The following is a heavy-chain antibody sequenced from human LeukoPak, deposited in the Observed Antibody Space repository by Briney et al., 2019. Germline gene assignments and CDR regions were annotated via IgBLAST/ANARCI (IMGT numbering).Heavy chain of an antibody. J-gene: IGHJ4*02. D-gene: IGHD5-18*01. V-gene: IGHV4-4*07. Sequence: SETLSLTCTVSGGSISSYYWSWIRQPAGKGLEWIGRIYTGGSTNYNPSLKSRVTMSVDTSKNQFSLKLSSVTAADTAVYYCVRVDTAMAVDYWGQGTLVTVSS. CDR3: VRVDTAMAVDY. CDR2: IYTGGST. CDR1: GGSISSYY.